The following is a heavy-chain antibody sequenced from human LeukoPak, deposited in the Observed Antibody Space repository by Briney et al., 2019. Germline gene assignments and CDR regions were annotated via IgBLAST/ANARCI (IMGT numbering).Heavy chain of an antibody. Sequence: GGSLRLSCIASGFTLSNYDMTWVRQTPGKGLEYVSSIGSGGYTFYAGSVKGRFSISRDISQNTVYLQMNSLRAEDTAMYFCAKKLLGASHYFHFWGQGTMPTLCS. D-gene: IGHD3-16*01. V-gene: IGHV3-23*01. CDR2: IGSGGYT. J-gene: IGHJ4*02. CDR1: GFTLSNYD. CDR3: AKKLLGASHYFHF.